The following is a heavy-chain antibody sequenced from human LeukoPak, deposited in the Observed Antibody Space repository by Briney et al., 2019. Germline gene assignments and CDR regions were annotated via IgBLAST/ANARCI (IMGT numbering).Heavy chain of an antibody. CDR2: ISGSGGST. CDR1: GFTFSSYA. D-gene: IGHD6-13*01. Sequence: GGSLRLSCAASGFTFSSYAMSWVRQAPGKGLEWVSAISGSGGSTYYADSVKGRFTISRDNSKNTLYLQMNSLRAEDTAVYYCAKDRYTGIAAAGIFDYWGQGTLVTVSS. J-gene: IGHJ4*02. CDR3: AKDRYTGIAAAGIFDY. V-gene: IGHV3-23*01.